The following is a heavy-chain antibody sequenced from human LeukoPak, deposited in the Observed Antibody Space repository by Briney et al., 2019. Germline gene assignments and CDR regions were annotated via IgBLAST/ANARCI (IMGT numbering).Heavy chain of an antibody. J-gene: IGHJ4*02. CDR2: LSSGSDSI. V-gene: IGHV3-48*01. Sequence: SGGSLRLSCAASGFTFNTYTMNWVRQAPGKGLEWISYLSSGSDSIFYADSVKGRFTISRDNSKNTLYLQMNSLRAEDTAVYYCARLYYGSGSYYNEADYWGQGTLVTVSS. D-gene: IGHD3-10*01. CDR3: ARLYYGSGSYYNEADY. CDR1: GFTFNTYT.